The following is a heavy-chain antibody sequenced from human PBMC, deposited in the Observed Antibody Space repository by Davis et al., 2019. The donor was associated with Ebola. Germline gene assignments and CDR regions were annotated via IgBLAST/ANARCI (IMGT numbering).Heavy chain of an antibody. CDR2: FRSKIDGDAT. CDR1: GFILSGSS. V-gene: IGHV3-73*01. Sequence: GESLKISCAASGFILSGSSLHWVRQASGKGLEWVGRFRSKIDGDATSYGASVEGRFTISRDDSKNTAYLQMNSLKTEDTAVYYCTITTVHVDYWGQGTLVTVSS. D-gene: IGHD4-17*01. J-gene: IGHJ4*02. CDR3: TITTVHVDY.